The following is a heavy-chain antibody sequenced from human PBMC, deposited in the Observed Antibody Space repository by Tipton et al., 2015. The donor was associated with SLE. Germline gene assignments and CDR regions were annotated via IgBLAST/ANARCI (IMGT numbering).Heavy chain of an antibody. CDR1: GGSFSSGNYY. V-gene: IGHV4-30-4*08. CDR3: ARGRLGHYSGHDWGFDY. D-gene: IGHD5-12*01. Sequence: TLSLTCSVSGGSFSSGNYYWSWIRQPAGKGLEWLGYIYTSGSTYYNPSLKSRVTISVDTSKNQFSLKLSSVTAADTAVYYCARGRLGHYSGHDWGFDYWGQGTLVTVSS. CDR2: IYTSGST. J-gene: IGHJ4*02.